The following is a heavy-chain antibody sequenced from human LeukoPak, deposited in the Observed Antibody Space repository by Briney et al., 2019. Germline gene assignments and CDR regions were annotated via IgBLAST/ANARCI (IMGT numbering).Heavy chain of an antibody. D-gene: IGHD2-15*01. CDR1: GYTFTNNG. Sequence: ASVRVSCKTSGYTFTNNGISWVRQAPGQGLEWMGWISPYNGDGNYAQKFQGRVTLTTETSTSTAYMELRGLTSDDTAVYFCARMLGGYSDVHFDYWGHGTLVTVSS. CDR3: ARMLGGYSDVHFDY. J-gene: IGHJ4*01. V-gene: IGHV1-18*01. CDR2: ISPYNGDG.